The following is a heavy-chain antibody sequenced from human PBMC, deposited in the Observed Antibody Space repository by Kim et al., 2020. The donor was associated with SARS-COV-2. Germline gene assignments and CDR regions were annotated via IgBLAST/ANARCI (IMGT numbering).Heavy chain of an antibody. CDR3: ARVPPYGDSYWYFDL. Sequence: ASVKVSCKASGYTFTSYGISWVRQAPGQGLEWMGWISAYNGNTNYAQKLQGRVTMTTDTSTSTAYMELRSLRSDDTAVYYCARVPPYGDSYWYFDLWGRGTLVTVSS. CDR1: GYTFTSYG. V-gene: IGHV1-18*01. D-gene: IGHD4-17*01. CDR2: ISAYNGNT. J-gene: IGHJ2*01.